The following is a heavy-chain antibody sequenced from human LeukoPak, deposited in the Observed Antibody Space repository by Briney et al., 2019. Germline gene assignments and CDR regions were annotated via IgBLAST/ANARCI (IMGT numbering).Heavy chain of an antibody. D-gene: IGHD6-19*01. Sequence: GASVKVSCKVSGYTLSELPMHWVRQAPGKGLEWMGGFDPEDGETISAPKFQGRLTMTEDTSRDTAYMELSSLRSDDTAVYYCARVAPLNSSGWKYFFDHWGQGTLVTVSS. J-gene: IGHJ4*02. V-gene: IGHV1-24*01. CDR2: FDPEDGET. CDR3: ARVAPLNSSGWKYFFDH. CDR1: GYTLSELP.